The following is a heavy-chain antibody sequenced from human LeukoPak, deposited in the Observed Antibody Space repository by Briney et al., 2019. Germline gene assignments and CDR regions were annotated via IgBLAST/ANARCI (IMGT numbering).Heavy chain of an antibody. V-gene: IGHV4-34*12. CDR1: GGSFSGNQ. Sequence: PSGTLSLTCAVYGGSFSGNQWSWIRQSPGKGLEWIGAIIHSGSTNYNPSLKSRVTISVDTSKNQVSLKVRSVTAADTAVYYCARIYEEGFWSGKWTFDIWGQGTMVTVSS. D-gene: IGHD3-3*01. CDR2: IIHSGST. CDR3: ARIYEEGFWSGKWTFDI. J-gene: IGHJ3*02.